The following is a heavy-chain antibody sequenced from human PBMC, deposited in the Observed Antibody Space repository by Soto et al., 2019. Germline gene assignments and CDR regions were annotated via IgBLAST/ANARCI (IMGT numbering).Heavy chain of an antibody. CDR1: GGFVSSGNYY. V-gene: IGHV4-34*01. D-gene: IGHD1-1*01. Sequence: EQLQQWGAGLLKPSETLSLTCAVYGGFVSSGNYYWSWIRQPPGKGLEWIGEMSHSGGTHFNPSLKSRVTISVDTSKNQFSLQMSSVTAADTALYYCARVERGTATTVVDAFDIWGPGTMVTVSS. CDR2: MSHSGGT. CDR3: ARVERGTATTVVDAFDI. J-gene: IGHJ3*02.